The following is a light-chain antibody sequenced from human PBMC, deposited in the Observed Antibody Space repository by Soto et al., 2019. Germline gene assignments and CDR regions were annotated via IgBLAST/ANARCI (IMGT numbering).Light chain of an antibody. Sequence: EIVLTQSPGTLSLSPGERATLSCRASQSVRSDYFAWYQQKPGQAPRVIIFGVSTRATGIPDRFSGSGSGTDFTLTISRLEPEDFALYYCQQYGNSPLTFDGGTKVDIK. V-gene: IGKV3-20*01. J-gene: IGKJ4*01. CDR2: GVS. CDR3: QQYGNSPLT. CDR1: QSVRSDY.